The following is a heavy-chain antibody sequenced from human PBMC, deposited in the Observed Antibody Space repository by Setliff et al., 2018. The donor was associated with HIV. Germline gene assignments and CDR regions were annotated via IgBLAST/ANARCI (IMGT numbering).Heavy chain of an antibody. CDR2: IIPMFGTT. J-gene: IGHJ3*02. V-gene: IGHV1-69*05. Sequence: SVKVSCKASGGTFRSYGISWVRQAPGQGPEWMAGIIPMFGTTNYAQKFQGRITMTSDTSTSTVYMELSSLRSEDSAVYYCARSIYEWGAFDIWGQGTMVTVSS. CDR1: GGTFRSYG. CDR3: ARSIYEWGAFDI. D-gene: IGHD2-8*01.